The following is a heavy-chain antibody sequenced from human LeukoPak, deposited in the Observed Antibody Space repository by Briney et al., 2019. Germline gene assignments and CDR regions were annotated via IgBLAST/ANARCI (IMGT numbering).Heavy chain of an antibody. CDR3: ARDHRSSTWPFDY. Sequence: GGSLRLSCAASGFTFSSSAMSWVRQAPGKGLDWVASISGSGISTYYADSVKGRFTISRDNSQNTLYLQMNSLSAEDTAVYYCARDHRSSTWPFDYWGQGTLVTVSS. CDR1: GFTFSSSA. J-gene: IGHJ4*02. CDR2: ISGSGIST. V-gene: IGHV3-23*01. D-gene: IGHD2-2*01.